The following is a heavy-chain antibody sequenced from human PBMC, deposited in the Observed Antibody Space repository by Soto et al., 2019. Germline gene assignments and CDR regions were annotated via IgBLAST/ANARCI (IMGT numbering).Heavy chain of an antibody. Sequence: ASVKVSCKASGYTFTGYYMHWVRQAPGQGLEWMGWINPNSGGTNYAQKFQGWVTMTRDTSASTAYMELSSLRSEDTAVYYCARASNCGGDCFNDAFDIWGQGTMVTVSS. D-gene: IGHD2-21*02. V-gene: IGHV1-2*04. CDR3: ARASNCGGDCFNDAFDI. J-gene: IGHJ3*02. CDR2: INPNSGGT. CDR1: GYTFTGYY.